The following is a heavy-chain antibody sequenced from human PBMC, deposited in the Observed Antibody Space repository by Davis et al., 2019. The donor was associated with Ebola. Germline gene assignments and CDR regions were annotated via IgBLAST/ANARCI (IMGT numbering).Heavy chain of an antibody. CDR3: ARLYNWVDY. CDR1: GFTFSSYS. D-gene: IGHD1-1*01. Sequence: GESLKISCAASGFTFSSYSMNWVRQAPGKGLEWVSSISSSSSYIYYADSVKGRFTISRDNAKNSLYLQMNSLRAEDTAVYYCARLYNWVDYWGQGTLVTVSS. V-gene: IGHV3-21*01. J-gene: IGHJ4*02. CDR2: ISSSSSYI.